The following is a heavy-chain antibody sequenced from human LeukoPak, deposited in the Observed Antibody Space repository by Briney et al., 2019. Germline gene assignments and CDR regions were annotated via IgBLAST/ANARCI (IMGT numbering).Heavy chain of an antibody. CDR3: ARGGPRYYGSGSYYNASPFDY. J-gene: IGHJ4*02. V-gene: IGHV4-4*07. CDR2: IYTSGST. Sequence: SETLSLTCTVSGGSISSYYWSWIRQPAGKGLEWIGRIYTSGSTNYNPSLKSRVTISVDTSKNQFSLKLSSVTAADTAVYYCARGGPRYYGSGSYYNASPFDYWGQGTLVTVSS. D-gene: IGHD3-10*01. CDR1: GGSISSYY.